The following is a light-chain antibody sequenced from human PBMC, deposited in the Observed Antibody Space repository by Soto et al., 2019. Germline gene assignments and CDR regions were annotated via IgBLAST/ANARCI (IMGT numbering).Light chain of an antibody. CDR1: QSITTY. V-gene: IGKV1-39*01. CDR2: AAP. CDR3: QQIYSAPLT. J-gene: IGKJ4*01. Sequence: DIQMTQSPSSLSASVGDRVTITCRASQSITTYLNWYRQKPGKAPKLLIYAAPSLQSGVPSRFSGSGSETSFTLSISSLQLEDFATYYCQQIYSAPLTFGGGTKVEIK.